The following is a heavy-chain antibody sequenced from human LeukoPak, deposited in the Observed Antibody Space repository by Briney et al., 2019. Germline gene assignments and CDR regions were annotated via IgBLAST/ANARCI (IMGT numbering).Heavy chain of an antibody. D-gene: IGHD4-11*01. CDR3: AITTVVPGTFDY. V-gene: IGHV4-61*05. CDR1: GGSISSSSYY. J-gene: IGHJ4*02. Sequence: PSETLSLTCTVSGGSISSSSYYWGWIRQPPGKGLEWIGYIYYSGSTNYNPSLKSRVTISVETSKNQFSLKLSSVTAADTAVYYCAITTVVPGTFDYGGRGPLVTVSS. CDR2: IYYSGST.